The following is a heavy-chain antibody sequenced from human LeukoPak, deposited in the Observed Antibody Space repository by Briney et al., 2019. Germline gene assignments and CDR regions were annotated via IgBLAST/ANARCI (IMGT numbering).Heavy chain of an antibody. D-gene: IGHD3-22*01. Sequence: TGGSLRLSCAASGFTFSSYAMHWVRQAPGKGLEYVSAISSNGGSTYYANSVKGRFTISRDNSKNTVYLQMNSLTAEDTAIYTAVNLRHGYWGQGMLVTVSS. J-gene: IGHJ4*02. CDR1: GFTFSSYA. V-gene: IGHV3-64*01. CDR2: ISSNGGST. CDR3: VNLRHGY.